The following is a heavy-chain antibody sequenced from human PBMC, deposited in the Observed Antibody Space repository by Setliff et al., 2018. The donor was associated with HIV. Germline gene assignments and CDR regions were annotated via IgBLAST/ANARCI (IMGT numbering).Heavy chain of an antibody. CDR2: IRYDGSNK. CDR1: GFTFSSYG. V-gene: IGHV3-30*02. J-gene: IGHJ4*02. D-gene: IGHD3-22*01. CDR3: AKDRYYDSSGSPFDY. Sequence: GGSLRLSCAAPGFTFSSYGMHWVRQAPGKGLEWVAFIRYDGSNKYYADSVKGRFTISRDNSENTLYLQMNSLRAEDTAVYYCAKDRYYDSSGSPFDYWGQGTLVTVSS.